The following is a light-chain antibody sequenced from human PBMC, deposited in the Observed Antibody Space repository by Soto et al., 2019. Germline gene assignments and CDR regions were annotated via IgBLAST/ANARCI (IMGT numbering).Light chain of an antibody. V-gene: IGLV2-14*01. CDR2: DVT. J-gene: IGLJ1*01. CDR3: SSFTRSINSV. Sequence: QSVLTQPASVSGSPGQSITISCTGTSSDVGGYNSVSWYRQDPGKAPKLMIYDVTNRPSGVSNRFSGSKSGNTASLTISGLQAEDEADYYCSSFTRSINSVFGTGTKLTV. CDR1: SSDVGGYNS.